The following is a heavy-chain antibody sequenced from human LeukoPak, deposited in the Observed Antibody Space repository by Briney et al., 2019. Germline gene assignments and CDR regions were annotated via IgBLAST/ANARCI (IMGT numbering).Heavy chain of an antibody. CDR2: INHSGST. CDR3: ARGALGPGFDY. D-gene: IGHD1-14*01. CDR1: GGSFSGYY. Sequence: SETLSLTCAVYGGSFSGYYWSWIRQPPGKGLEWIGEINHSGSTNYNPSLKSRVTISVDTSKNQFSLKLSSVTAADTAVYYRARGALGPGFDYWGQGTLVTVSS. J-gene: IGHJ4*02. V-gene: IGHV4-34*01.